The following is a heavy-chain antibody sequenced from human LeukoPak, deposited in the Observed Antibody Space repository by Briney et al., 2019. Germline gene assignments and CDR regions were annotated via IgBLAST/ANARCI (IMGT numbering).Heavy chain of an antibody. J-gene: IGHJ4*02. CDR3: ARGEQQLVLPFDY. Sequence: GGSLRLPCAASGFTFSSYGMHWVRQAPGKGLERVAVIWYDGSNKYYADSVKGRFTISRDNSKNTLYLQMNSLRAEDTAVYYCARGEQQLVLPFDYWGQGTLVTVSS. CDR1: GFTFSSYG. V-gene: IGHV3-33*01. D-gene: IGHD6-13*01. CDR2: IWYDGSNK.